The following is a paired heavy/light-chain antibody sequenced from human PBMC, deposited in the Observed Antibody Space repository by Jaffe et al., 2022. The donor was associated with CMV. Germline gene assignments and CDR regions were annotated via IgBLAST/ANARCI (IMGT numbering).Heavy chain of an antibody. Sequence: EVQLVESGGVVVQPGGSLRLSCAASGFTFDDYTMHWVRQAPGKGLEWVSLISWDGGSTYYADSVKGRFTISRDNSKNSLYLQMNSLRTEDTALYYCAKDRGYDSSGYYSYFDYWGQGTLVTVSS. J-gene: IGHJ4*02. CDR1: GFTFDDYT. V-gene: IGHV3-43*01. D-gene: IGHD3-22*01. CDR2: ISWDGGST. CDR3: AKDRGYDSSGYYSYFDY.
Light chain of an antibody. CDR1: QSVLYSSNNKNY. J-gene: IGKJ5*01. Sequence: DIVMTQSPDSLAVSLGERATINCKSSQSVLYSSNNKNYLAWYQQKPGQPPKLLIYWASTRESGVPDRFSGSGSGTDFTLTISSLQAEDVAVYYCQQYYSTPPITFGQGTRLEIK. CDR3: QQYYSTPPIT. V-gene: IGKV4-1*01. CDR2: WAS.